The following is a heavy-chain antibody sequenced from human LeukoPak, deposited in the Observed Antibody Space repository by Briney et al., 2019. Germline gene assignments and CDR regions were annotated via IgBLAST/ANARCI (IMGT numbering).Heavy chain of an antibody. CDR1: GVGFSGDY. J-gene: IGHJ4*02. CDR3: GGGLTAAEY. D-gene: IGHD6-13*01. V-gene: IGHV4-34*01. CDR2: INHSGST. Sequence: SETLSLTCAVSGVGFSGDYWGGSRQPPGKGREWSGEINHSGSTNYNPSLKSRVTISVYTSKNHVSPKRSSLSPAGTGRYYCGGGLTAAEYWGQGTLVTVSS.